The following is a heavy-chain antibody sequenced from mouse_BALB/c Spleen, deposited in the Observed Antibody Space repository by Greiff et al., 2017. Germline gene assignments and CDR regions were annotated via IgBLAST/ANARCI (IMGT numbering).Heavy chain of an antibody. J-gene: IGHJ4*01. D-gene: IGHD1-1*01. CDR3: ARAYGSSYYAMDY. Sequence: VMLVESGPGLVAPSQSLSITCTVSGFSLTSYGVHWVRQPPGKGLEWLGVIWAGGSTNYNSALMSRLSISKDNSKSQVFLKMNSLQTDDTAMYYCARAYGSSYYAMDYWGQGTSVTVSS. CDR2: IWAGGST. CDR1: GFSLTSYG. V-gene: IGHV2-9*02.